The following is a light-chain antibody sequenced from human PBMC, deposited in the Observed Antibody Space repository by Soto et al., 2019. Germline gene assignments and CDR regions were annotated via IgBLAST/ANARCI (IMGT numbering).Light chain of an antibody. J-gene: IGKJ3*01. CDR3: LQGIQTPFT. Sequence: DIVMTQSPLSLPVTPGEPASISCRSSRSLLHSNGYNYLDWYLQKPGQSPQLLIYLGSNRASGVPDRFSGSGSGTDSTLKISRVEAEDVGVYYCLQGIQTPFTFGPGTKVDIK. CDR1: RSLLHSNGYNY. CDR2: LGS. V-gene: IGKV2-28*01.